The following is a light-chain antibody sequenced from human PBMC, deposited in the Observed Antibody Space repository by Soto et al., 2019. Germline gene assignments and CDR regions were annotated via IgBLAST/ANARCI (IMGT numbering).Light chain of an antibody. Sequence: EIVMTQSPATLSVSPGERATLSCRARQSVSSNLACYQQKPGQAPRLLIYCASTRATGIPARFSGSGSGTEFTLTISSLQSEDFAVYYCEHYNNWPRTFGQGTKVEIK. CDR1: QSVSSN. V-gene: IGKV3-15*01. CDR2: CAS. J-gene: IGKJ1*01. CDR3: EHYNNWPRT.